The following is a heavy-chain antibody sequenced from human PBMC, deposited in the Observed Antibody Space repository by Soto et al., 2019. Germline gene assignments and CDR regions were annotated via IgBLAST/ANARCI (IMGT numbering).Heavy chain of an antibody. Sequence: QVHLVQSGAEVKMPGSSMKVSCKAPGGTFSNHAINWVRQAPGQGLEWMGRIIPIFTTTNYAQKFQGRVTMTADESTITAYLELSSLRHDDTAVYYCAREVAADGTFREDVFDIWGQGTLVTVSS. CDR3: AREVAADGTFREDVFDI. V-gene: IGHV1-69*12. J-gene: IGHJ3*02. CDR1: GGTFSNHA. D-gene: IGHD6-13*01. CDR2: IIPIFTTT.